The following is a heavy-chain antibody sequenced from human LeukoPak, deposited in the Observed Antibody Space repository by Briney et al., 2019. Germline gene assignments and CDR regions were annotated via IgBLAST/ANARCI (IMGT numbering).Heavy chain of an antibody. Sequence: SVKVSCKASGGTFSSYTFTWVRQAPGQGLEWMGRISPILGIPNYAQKFQGRVTIAAAISTSTVYMELSSLRSEDTAVYYCARAADILTGYPLMNWGPGTLVTVSS. CDR3: ARAADILTGYPLMN. CDR2: ISPILGIP. V-gene: IGHV1-69*02. J-gene: IGHJ4*02. D-gene: IGHD3-9*01. CDR1: GGTFSSYT.